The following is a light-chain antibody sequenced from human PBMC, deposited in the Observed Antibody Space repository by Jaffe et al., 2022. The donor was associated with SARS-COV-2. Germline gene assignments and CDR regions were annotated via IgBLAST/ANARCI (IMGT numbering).Light chain of an antibody. V-gene: IGKV3-20*01. CDR1: QSVRSSY. CDR2: GAS. CDR3: QQFGSSPKLT. J-gene: IGKJ4*01. Sequence: EIVLTQSPGTLSLSPGERATLSCRASQSVRSSYLAWYQQKPGQAPRLLIHGASSRATGIPDRFSGSGSGTDFTLTISRLEPEDFAVYYCQQFGSSPKLTFGGGTRVEIK.